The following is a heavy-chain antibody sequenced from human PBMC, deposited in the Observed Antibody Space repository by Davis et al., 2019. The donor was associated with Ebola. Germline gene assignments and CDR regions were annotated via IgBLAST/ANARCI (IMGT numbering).Heavy chain of an antibody. V-gene: IGHV4-39*07. Sequence: MPSETLSLTCTVSGGSISSYYWGWIRQPPGKGLEWIGSIYYSGSTNYNPSLKSRVTISVDKSKNQFSLKLSSVTAADTAVYYCARDLSFIGPSRWFDPWGQGTLVTVSS. CDR3: ARDLSFIGPSRWFDP. D-gene: IGHD3-10*01. CDR2: IYYSGST. J-gene: IGHJ5*02. CDR1: GGSISSYY.